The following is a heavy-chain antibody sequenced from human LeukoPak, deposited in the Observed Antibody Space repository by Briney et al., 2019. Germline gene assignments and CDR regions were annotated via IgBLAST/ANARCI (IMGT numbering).Heavy chain of an antibody. CDR3: ARAGYTSGWDY. D-gene: IGHD6-19*01. V-gene: IGHV3-7*01. Sequence: GGSLRLSCTASGFTFSTYWMSWVRQAPGKGLEWVANIEQDGSEKYYVDSVKGRFTIPRDNAENSLYLQMNSLRGEDTAVYFCARAGYTSGWDYWGQGTLVTVSS. CDR1: GFTFSTYW. CDR2: IEQDGSEK. J-gene: IGHJ4*02.